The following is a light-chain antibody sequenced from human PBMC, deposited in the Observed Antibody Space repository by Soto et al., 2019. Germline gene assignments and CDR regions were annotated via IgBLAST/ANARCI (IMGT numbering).Light chain of an antibody. V-gene: IGLV1-44*01. Sequence: QPVLTHPASASGTPRQSLTIFCSGSSPNIGSNTVNWYQQLPATAPKLLIYSNNQRPSGAPDRFSGSKSGTSASLAISGLQSEDEADYYCAAWDDCLNGLYVFGTGTKVTV. CDR1: SPNIGSNT. CDR3: AAWDDCLNGLYV. CDR2: SNN. J-gene: IGLJ1*01.